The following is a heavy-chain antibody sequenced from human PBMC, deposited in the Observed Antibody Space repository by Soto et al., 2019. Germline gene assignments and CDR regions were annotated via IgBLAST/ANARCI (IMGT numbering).Heavy chain of an antibody. V-gene: IGHV1-58*02. CDR3: ARIIVGATRTLLRGYYYGMDV. CDR2: IVVGSGNT. J-gene: IGHJ6*02. CDR1: GFTFTSSA. Sequence: SVKVSCKASGFTFTSSAMQWVRQARGQRLEWMGWIVVGSGNTNYAQKFQERVTMTTDMSTSTAYMELRSLRSDDTAVYYCARIIVGATRTLLRGYYYGMDVWGQGTTVTVSS. D-gene: IGHD1-26*01.